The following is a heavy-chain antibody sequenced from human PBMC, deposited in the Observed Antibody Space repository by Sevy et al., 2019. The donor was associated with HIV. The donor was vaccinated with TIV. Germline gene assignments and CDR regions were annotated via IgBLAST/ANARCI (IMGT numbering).Heavy chain of an antibody. D-gene: IGHD4-17*01. J-gene: IGHJ6*02. CDR1: GGTFSSYA. CDR2: IIPILGTA. Sequence: ASVKVSCKASGGTFSSYAISWVRQAPGQGLEWMGGIIPILGTANYAQKFQGRVTITADESTSTADMEPSSLRSEDTAVYDCAREAMTTVTGYYHYGMEVWGQETTVTVSS. V-gene: IGHV1-69*13. CDR3: AREAMTTVTGYYHYGMEV.